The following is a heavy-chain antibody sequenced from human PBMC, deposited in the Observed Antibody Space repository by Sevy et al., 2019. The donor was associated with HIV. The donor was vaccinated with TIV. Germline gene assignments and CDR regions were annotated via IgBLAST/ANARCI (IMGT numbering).Heavy chain of an antibody. CDR3: ARELGSGSLDY. Sequence: GGSLRLSCVASGFTFSNFEMNWVRQAPGKGLEWVSYINSRSSTTYSADSVKGRFTISRDNAKNSLYLQMNSLRAEDTDVYYCARELGSGSLDYWGQGTLVTVSS. J-gene: IGHJ4*02. V-gene: IGHV3-48*03. CDR1: GFTFSNFE. D-gene: IGHD1-26*01. CDR2: INSRSSTT.